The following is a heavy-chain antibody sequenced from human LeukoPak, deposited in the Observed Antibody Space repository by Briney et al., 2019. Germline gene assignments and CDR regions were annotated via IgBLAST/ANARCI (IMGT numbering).Heavy chain of an antibody. CDR1: GGSFSGYY. D-gene: IGHD3-3*01. Sequence: SETLSLTCAVYGGSFSGYYWSWIRQPPGKGLEWIGEIDHSGSTNYNPSLKSRVTISVDTSKNQFSLKLSSVTAADTAVYYCARGDYDFWSGYYNGADYWGQGTLVTVSS. J-gene: IGHJ4*02. CDR3: ARGDYDFWSGYYNGADY. CDR2: IDHSGST. V-gene: IGHV4-34*01.